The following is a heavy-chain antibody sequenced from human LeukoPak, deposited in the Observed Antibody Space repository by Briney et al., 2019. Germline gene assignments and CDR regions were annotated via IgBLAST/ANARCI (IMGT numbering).Heavy chain of an antibody. CDR1: GGSISSGSYY. J-gene: IGHJ2*01. CDR2: IYTSGTT. Sequence: NASQTLSLTCTVSGGSISSGSYYWSWIRQPAGKGLEWIGRIYTSGTTNYNSSLKSRVTISVDTSKKEFSLKLTSLTAADTAVYYCARGYDRGGDCYSRWYFDLWGRGTLVTVSS. CDR3: ARGYDRGGDCYSRWYFDL. V-gene: IGHV4-61*02. D-gene: IGHD2-21*01.